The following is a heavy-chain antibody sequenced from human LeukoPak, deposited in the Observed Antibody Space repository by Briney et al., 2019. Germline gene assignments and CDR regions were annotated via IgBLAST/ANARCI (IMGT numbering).Heavy chain of an antibody. V-gene: IGHV3-23*01. Sequence: GGSLRLSCAASGFTFSSYAMSWVRQAPGKGLEWVSAISGSGGSTYYADSVKGGFTISRDNSKNTLYLQMNSLRAEDTAVYYCAKDRITGTTRALRLYDYWGQGTLVTVSS. D-gene: IGHD1-7*01. CDR2: ISGSGGST. CDR1: GFTFSSYA. J-gene: IGHJ4*02. CDR3: AKDRITGTTRALRLYDY.